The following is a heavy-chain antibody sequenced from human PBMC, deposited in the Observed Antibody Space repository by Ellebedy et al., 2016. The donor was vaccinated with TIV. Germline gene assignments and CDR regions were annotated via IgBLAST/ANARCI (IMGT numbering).Heavy chain of an antibody. V-gene: IGHV3-33*01. CDR2: IWYDGSNK. J-gene: IGHJ4*02. CDR3: ARVSDSRLNYSYYFDY. D-gene: IGHD3-22*01. CDR1: GFTFSSYG. Sequence: GESLKISCAASGFTFSSYGMHWVRQAPGKGLEWVAVIWYDGSNKYYADSVKGRFTISRDNSKNTLYLQMNSLRAEDTAVYYCARVSDSRLNYSYYFDYWGQGTLVTVSS.